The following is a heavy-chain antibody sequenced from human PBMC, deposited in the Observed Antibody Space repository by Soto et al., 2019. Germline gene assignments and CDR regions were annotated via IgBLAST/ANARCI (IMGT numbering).Heavy chain of an antibody. CDR3: ASFHSRASFDH. CDR1: GFTFSEVW. CDR2: IKNRRYCATA. D-gene: IGHD3-9*01. J-gene: IGHJ3*01. V-gene: IGHV3-15*01. Sequence: EVQLVESGGGLVKPGGSLILSCAASGFTFSEVWMSLFRQAHGKGLEWVGRIKNRRYCATADYAAPLKGRFVISRDDSKTSLYLEMTSRRTEDTAVDYCASFHSRASFDHWGPGTMVIV.